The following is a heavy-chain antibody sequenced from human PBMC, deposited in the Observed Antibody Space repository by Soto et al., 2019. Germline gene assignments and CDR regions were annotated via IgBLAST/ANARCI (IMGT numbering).Heavy chain of an antibody. CDR1: GFTFSDYY. D-gene: IGHD3-22*01. CDR2: ISSSSSYT. CDR3: ASGLNRYYDSSGSY. V-gene: IGHV3-11*03. Sequence: PGGSLRLSCAASGFTFSDYYMSWIRQAPGKGLEWVSYISSSSSYTNYADSVKGRFTISRDNAKNSLYLQMNSLRAEDTAVYYCASGLNRYYDSSGSYWGQGTLVTVSS. J-gene: IGHJ4*02.